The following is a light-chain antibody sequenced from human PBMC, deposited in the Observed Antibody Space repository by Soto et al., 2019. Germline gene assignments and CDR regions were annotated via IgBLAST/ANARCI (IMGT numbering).Light chain of an antibody. CDR2: AAS. CDR1: QGIGNY. V-gene: IGKV1-27*01. J-gene: IGKJ1*01. CDR3: QKYESAPQT. Sequence: DIQMTQSPSSLSASVGDRATITCRASQGIGNYLAWYQQKPGKVPKLLIYAASTLQSGIPSRFRGSGSGTDFTLTISSLQPEDVANYYYQKYESAPQTFGQGTKVGIK.